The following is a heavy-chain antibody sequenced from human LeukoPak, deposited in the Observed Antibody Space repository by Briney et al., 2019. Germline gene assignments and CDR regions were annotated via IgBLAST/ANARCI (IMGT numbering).Heavy chain of an antibody. D-gene: IGHD2-15*01. Sequence: SETLSLTCTVSGGSISSYYWSWIRQPPGKGLEWIGYIYTSGSTNYNPSLKSRVTISVDTSKNQLSLKLSSVTAADTAVYYCARRVATRFDPWGQGTLVTVSS. J-gene: IGHJ5*02. CDR1: GGSISSYY. CDR3: ARRVATRFDP. V-gene: IGHV4-4*09. CDR2: IYTSGST.